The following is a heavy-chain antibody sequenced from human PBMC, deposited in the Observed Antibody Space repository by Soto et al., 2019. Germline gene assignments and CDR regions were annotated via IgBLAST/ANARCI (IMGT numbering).Heavy chain of an antibody. D-gene: IGHD2-15*01. CDR2: LSNEGSDP. Sequence: GGSLRLSCAASGFTLSSHVMYWVRRSPGMRLEWVAILSNEGSDPYYADSVRGRLTVSRDNSRNTLDLQMNSLRVDDTAIYYCARAIATGSLGRGYLDRWGQGTLVTAPQ. CDR1: GFTLSSHV. V-gene: IGHV3-30*04. CDR3: ARAIATGSLGRGYLDR. J-gene: IGHJ4*02.